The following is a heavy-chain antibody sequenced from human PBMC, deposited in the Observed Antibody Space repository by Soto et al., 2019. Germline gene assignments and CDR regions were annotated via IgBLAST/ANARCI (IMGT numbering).Heavy chain of an antibody. CDR1: GFTFTDYS. J-gene: IGHJ4*02. CDR3: TRVPGWYGKGIFDY. D-gene: IGHD6-19*01. Sequence: QVQLVESGGGVVQPGRSLRISCTASGFTFTDYSLHWVRQAPGNGLEWVALISSDGRKKYYADSVKGRFTISRDTSKNTLDLQMNSLRSEDTAVYYCTRVPGWYGKGIFDYWGQGTLFTVSS. CDR2: ISSDGRKK. V-gene: IGHV3-30*04.